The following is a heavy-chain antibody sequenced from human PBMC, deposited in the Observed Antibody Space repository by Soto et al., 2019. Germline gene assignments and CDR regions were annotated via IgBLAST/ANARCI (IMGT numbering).Heavy chain of an antibody. D-gene: IGHD3-3*01. J-gene: IGHJ4*02. V-gene: IGHV1-18*01. CDR1: GYTFNSYG. Sequence: QVQLVQSGAEVRKPGASVKVSCKASGYTFNSYGINWVRQTPGQGLEWLGWISAYNGDTKYAQKLQGRVTMTTDTSTSTAYMELRSLRSDDTAVYYCARYFWSGQLPYYFDYWGPGTLVTVSS. CDR2: ISAYNGDT. CDR3: ARYFWSGQLPYYFDY.